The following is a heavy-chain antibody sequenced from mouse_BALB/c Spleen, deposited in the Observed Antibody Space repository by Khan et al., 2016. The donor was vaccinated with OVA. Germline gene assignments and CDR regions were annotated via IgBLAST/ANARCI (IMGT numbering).Heavy chain of an antibody. CDR2: IYWDDDK. Sequence: QVTLKESGPGILQPSQTLSLTCSFSGFSLSSSGMGVNWIRQPSGKGLEWLAHIYWDDDKRYNPSLQCRLTISRDTSRNQVFLKITSVDTTDTATYYCARRPWLLHCAMDYWGQGTSVTVSS. D-gene: IGHD2-3*01. CDR3: ARRPWLLHCAMDY. J-gene: IGHJ4*01. CDR1: GFSLSSSGMG. V-gene: IGHV8-12*01.